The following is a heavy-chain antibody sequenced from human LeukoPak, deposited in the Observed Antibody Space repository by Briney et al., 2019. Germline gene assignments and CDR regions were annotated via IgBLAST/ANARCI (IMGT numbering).Heavy chain of an antibody. J-gene: IGHJ4*02. V-gene: IGHV3-23*01. CDR1: GFTFSSYA. CDR2: ISGSGGST. D-gene: IGHD6-13*01. CDR3: AKEYKVPAAQLVQGLFDY. Sequence: GGSLRLSCAASGFTFSSYAMSWDRQAPGKGLEWVSAISGSGGSTYYADSVKGRFTISRDNSKNTLYLQMNSLRAEDTAVYYCAKEYKVPAAQLVQGLFDYWGQGTLVTVSS.